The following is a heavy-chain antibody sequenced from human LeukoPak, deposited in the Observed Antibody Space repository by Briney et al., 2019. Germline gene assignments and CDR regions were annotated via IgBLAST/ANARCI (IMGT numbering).Heavy chain of an antibody. V-gene: IGHV1-8*01. D-gene: IGHD6-13*01. CDR1: GYTFTTYD. CDR2: MNPTSGNT. Sequence: GASVKVSCKASGYTFTTYDFNWLRQATGQGLEWMGWMNPTSGNTGYAQNFQGRVTMTRDTSTSTAYPELSSLGSEDTAVYYCTRNIAPGGKGYYFDYWGQGTLVTVSS. J-gene: IGHJ4*02. CDR3: TRNIAPGGKGYYFDY.